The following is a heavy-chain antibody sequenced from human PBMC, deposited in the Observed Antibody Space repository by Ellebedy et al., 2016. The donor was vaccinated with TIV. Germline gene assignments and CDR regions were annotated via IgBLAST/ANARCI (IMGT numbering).Heavy chain of an antibody. Sequence: GESLKISCAASEFSFRSYSMNWVRQVPGKGLEWVSYISHSSITIHYADSVRGRFTVSRDNAKNSLYLQMDSLRAEDTAVYYCARDMGWGNERLNDAFDIWGQGTVVIVSA. CDR3: ARDMGWGNERLNDAFDI. CDR1: EFSFRSYS. V-gene: IGHV3-48*04. J-gene: IGHJ3*02. D-gene: IGHD5-12*01. CDR2: ISHSSITI.